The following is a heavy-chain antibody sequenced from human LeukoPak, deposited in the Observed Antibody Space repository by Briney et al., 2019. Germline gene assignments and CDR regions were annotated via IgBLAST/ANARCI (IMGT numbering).Heavy chain of an antibody. CDR1: GGSISSGDYY. D-gene: IGHD2-2*01. J-gene: IGHJ5*02. V-gene: IGHV4-30-4*08. Sequence: PSQTLSLTCTVSGGSISSGDYYWSWIRQPPGKGLEWIGYIYYSGSTYYNPSLKSRVTISVDTSKNQFSLKLRSVTAADTAVYYCAGLLGYCSSTSCPNWFDPWGQGTLVTVSS. CDR2: IYYSGST. CDR3: AGLLGYCSSTSCPNWFDP.